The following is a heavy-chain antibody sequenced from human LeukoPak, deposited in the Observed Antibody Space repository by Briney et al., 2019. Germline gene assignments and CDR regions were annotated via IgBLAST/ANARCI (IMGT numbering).Heavy chain of an antibody. Sequence: SETLSLTCAVYGGSFSGYYWSWIRQPPGKGLEWIGEINHSGSTNYNPSLKSRVTISVDTSKNQFSLKLSSVTAADTAVYYCARETVVATIAYYYYYMDVWGKGTTVTVSS. J-gene: IGHJ6*03. D-gene: IGHD5-12*01. CDR1: GGSFSGYY. V-gene: IGHV4-34*01. CDR3: ARETVVATIAYYYYYMDV. CDR2: INHSGST.